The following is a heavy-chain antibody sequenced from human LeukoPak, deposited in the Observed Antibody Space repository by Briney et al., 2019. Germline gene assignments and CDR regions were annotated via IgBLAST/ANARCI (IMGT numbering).Heavy chain of an antibody. V-gene: IGHV4-34*01. CDR2: INHSGST. Sequence: PSETLSLSCAVYGGSLSDYYWSWIRQPPGKGLEWIGEINHSGSTNYNPSLKSRVTISVDTSKNQFSLKLSSVTAADTAVYYCAKRYGGQTSHDYWGQGPLVTVSS. CDR1: GGSLSDYY. CDR3: AKRYGGQTSHDY. D-gene: IGHD1-1*01. J-gene: IGHJ4*02.